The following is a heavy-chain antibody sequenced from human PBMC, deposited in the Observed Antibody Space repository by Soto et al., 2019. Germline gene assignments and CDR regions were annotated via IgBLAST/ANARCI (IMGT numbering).Heavy chain of an antibody. Sequence: EVQLLESGGGLVQPGGSLRLSCAASGFTFSTFAMSWVRQAPGKGLEWVSGIFGNGGGISYGDSVKGRFTISRDNSNNMLYLQMHSLRVEDTAVYYCAKYRQPDGLWPFDHWGQGTLVTVSS. CDR3: AKYRQPDGLWPFDH. CDR2: IFGNGGGI. V-gene: IGHV3-23*01. D-gene: IGHD2-2*01. J-gene: IGHJ4*02. CDR1: GFTFSTFA.